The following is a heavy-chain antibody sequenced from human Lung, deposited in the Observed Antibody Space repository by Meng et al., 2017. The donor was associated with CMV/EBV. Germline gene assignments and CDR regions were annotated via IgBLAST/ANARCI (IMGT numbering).Heavy chain of an antibody. CDR1: GGSSSSSNW. CDR3: ASFPPPGKQWLVTDY. CDR2: IYHSGST. V-gene: IGHV4-4*02. Sequence: QVRLQESGAGLGQPSGTLSLTCAVSGGSSSSSNWWSWVRQPPGKGLEWIGEIYHSGSTNYNPSLKSRVTISVDKSKNQFSLKLSSVTAADTAVYYCASFPPPGKQWLVTDYWGQGTLVTVSS. D-gene: IGHD6-19*01. J-gene: IGHJ4*02.